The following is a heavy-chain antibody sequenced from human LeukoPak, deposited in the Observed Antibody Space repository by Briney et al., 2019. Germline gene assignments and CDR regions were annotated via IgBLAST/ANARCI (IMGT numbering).Heavy chain of an antibody. CDR1: GDSINSGGYY. CDR2: IYYTGYT. J-gene: IGHJ3*02. Sequence: PSETLSLTCTVSGDSINSGGYYWSWIRQHPGKGLEWIGFIYYTGYTYSNPSLKSRVTISVDTSKNQFSLKLSSVTAADTAVYYCARAEHIVVVTATLDAFDIWGQGTMVTVSS. D-gene: IGHD2-21*02. CDR3: ARAEHIVVVTATLDAFDI. V-gene: IGHV4-31*03.